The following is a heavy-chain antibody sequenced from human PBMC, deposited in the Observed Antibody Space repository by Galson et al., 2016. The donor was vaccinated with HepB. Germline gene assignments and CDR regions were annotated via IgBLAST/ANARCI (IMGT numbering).Heavy chain of an antibody. Sequence: SLRLSCAASGFTFGTYGMHWVRQAPGKGLEWVAVTSYDGSNRYYADSVKGRFTVTRDNFNNTVYLQMNSLRVDDSAIYYCAKAVATIEGWFDPWGQGTLVTVSS. V-gene: IGHV3-30*18. J-gene: IGHJ5*02. D-gene: IGHD5-12*01. CDR3: AKAVATIEGWFDP. CDR1: GFTFGTYG. CDR2: TSYDGSNR.